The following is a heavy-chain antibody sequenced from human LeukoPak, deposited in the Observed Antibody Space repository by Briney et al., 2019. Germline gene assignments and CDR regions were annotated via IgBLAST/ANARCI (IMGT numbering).Heavy chain of an antibody. CDR1: GFTFSSYS. CDR3: AREDIVATIHLFDY. V-gene: IGHV3-21*01. Sequence: GGSLRLSCAASGFTFSSYSMNWVRQAPGKGLEWVSSISSSSSYIYYADSVKGRFTISRDNAKDSLYLQMNSLRAEDTAVYYCAREDIVATIHLFDYWGQGTLVTVSS. CDR2: ISSSSSYI. D-gene: IGHD5-12*01. J-gene: IGHJ4*02.